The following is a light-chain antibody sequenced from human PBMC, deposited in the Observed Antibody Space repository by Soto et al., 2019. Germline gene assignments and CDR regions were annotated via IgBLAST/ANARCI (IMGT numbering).Light chain of an antibody. Sequence: DIQMTQSPSSLSASVEDRVIITCRASQSISNHLNWYQQKPGKAPKLLIFAASSLQSGVPSRFSGSRSGPDFTLTSSSLQPEVFATYYCQQRYSSPPTFGQGTKVEIK. CDR3: QQRYSSPPT. CDR2: AAS. V-gene: IGKV1-39*01. CDR1: QSISNH. J-gene: IGKJ1*01.